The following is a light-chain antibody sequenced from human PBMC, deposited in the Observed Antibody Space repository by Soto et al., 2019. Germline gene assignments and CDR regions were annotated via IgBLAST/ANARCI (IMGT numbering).Light chain of an antibody. J-gene: IGKJ3*01. CDR2: AAS. CDR1: QSIASY. CDR3: QQSYSSPLKLT. V-gene: IGKV1-39*01. Sequence: DIPMTQSPSSLSASVGDRVTISCRANQSIASYLNWYQQKPGNAPKLLIYAASSLQGGVPPRFSGSGSGTDFTLTISSLQPDDFATYYCQQSYSSPLKLTFGPGTKVEIK.